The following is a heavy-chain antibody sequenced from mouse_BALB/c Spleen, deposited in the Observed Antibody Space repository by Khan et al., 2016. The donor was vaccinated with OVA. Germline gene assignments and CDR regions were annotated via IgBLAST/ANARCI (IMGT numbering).Heavy chain of an antibody. CDR3: ARELRLGGFAY. CDR1: GFSLTDYG. J-gene: IGHJ3*01. D-gene: IGHD1-2*01. V-gene: IGHV2-6-7*01. Sequence: QVQLKQSGPGLVAPSQNLSITCTVSGFSLTDYGVNWARQPPGKGLEWLGMIWGDGSTDYNSALKSRLSISKDNSKSQVFLKMNSLQTDDTARFYCARELRLGGFAYWGQGTLVTVSA. CDR2: IWGDGST.